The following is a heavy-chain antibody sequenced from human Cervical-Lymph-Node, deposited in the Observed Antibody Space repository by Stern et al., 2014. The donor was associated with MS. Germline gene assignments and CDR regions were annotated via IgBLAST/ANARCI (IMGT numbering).Heavy chain of an antibody. CDR1: GYTFTSYW. Sequence: VQLLQPGPEVKRPGESLKISCQASGYTFTSYWIGGVRQMPGKGREWIAIIFPGGFDIRCGPSFQGQVPISADKSSSTAYLHWNNLKASDTAIYYCARQRYFDYWGQGTLVTVSS. CDR2: IFPGGFDI. CDR3: ARQRYFDY. V-gene: IGHV5-51*01. J-gene: IGHJ4*02.